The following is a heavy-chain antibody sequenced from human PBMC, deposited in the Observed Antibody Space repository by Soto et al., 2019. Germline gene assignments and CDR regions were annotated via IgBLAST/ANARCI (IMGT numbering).Heavy chain of an antibody. J-gene: IGHJ6*02. V-gene: IGHV1-2*02. CDR2: INPKSGGT. D-gene: IGHD1-26*01. CDR3: ARSSGGYSYNGMDV. Sequence: QEQLVQSGAEVKQPGASVKVSCKASGYTFTGYYIHWVRQAPGQGLEWMGWINPKSGGTKYAQKFQGRVTVTRDTSISTAYMELSRLRADDTAVYYCARSSGGYSYNGMDVWGQGTTVTVSS. CDR1: GYTFTGYY.